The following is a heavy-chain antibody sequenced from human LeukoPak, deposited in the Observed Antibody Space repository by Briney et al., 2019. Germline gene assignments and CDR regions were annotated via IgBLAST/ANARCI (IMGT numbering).Heavy chain of an antibody. CDR2: ISYDGNDK. Sequence: GGSLRLSCAASGFIFRNYAMYWVRQAPGKGLEWVAVISYDGNDKYYADSVKGRFTISRDNSKNTLYLQMNSLRAEDTAVYYCARETAYATSRPIEYWGQGTLVTVSS. V-gene: IGHV3-30-3*01. D-gene: IGHD2-2*01. CDR3: ARETAYATSRPIEY. J-gene: IGHJ4*02. CDR1: GFIFRNYA.